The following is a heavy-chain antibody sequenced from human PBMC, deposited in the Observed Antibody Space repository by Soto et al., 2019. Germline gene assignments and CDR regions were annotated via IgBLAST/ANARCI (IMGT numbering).Heavy chain of an antibody. D-gene: IGHD2-15*01. CDR1: GYTFTRYN. CDR2: MNPNSGNT. Sequence: ASVKVSCKTPGYTFTRYNIHWVRQAPGQGLEWMGWMNPNSGNTGYAQKFQGRVTMTRNTSIRTAYIDLSSLSSDDTAVYYCARVMLGGHSDYWGQGTLVTVSS. CDR3: ARVMLGGHSDY. J-gene: IGHJ4*02. V-gene: IGHV1-8*01.